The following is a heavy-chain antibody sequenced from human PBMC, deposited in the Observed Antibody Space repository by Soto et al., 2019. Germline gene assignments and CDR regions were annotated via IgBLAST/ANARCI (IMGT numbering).Heavy chain of an antibody. CDR3: SRQDILTGYYSHYYYYYMDV. CDR2: IYPGDSDT. Sequence: GESLKISCKGSGYSFTSYWIGWVRQMPGKGLEWMGIIYPGDSDTRYSPSFQGQVTISADKSISTAYLQWSSLKASETDMYYCSRQDILTGYYSHYYYYYMDVWGKGTTVTVSS. J-gene: IGHJ6*03. CDR1: GYSFTSYW. V-gene: IGHV5-51*01. D-gene: IGHD3-9*01.